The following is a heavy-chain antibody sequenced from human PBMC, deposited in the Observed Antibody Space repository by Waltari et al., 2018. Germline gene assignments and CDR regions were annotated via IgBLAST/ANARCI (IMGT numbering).Heavy chain of an antibody. V-gene: IGHV3-9*01. Sequence: EAPLVDSGGGLIPPGSSLRLSCAASGFTFDNYAMHWVREVPGKGLEWVASISWNSQSIGYADSVKGRFTISRDNAKKSLYLQMNSVRVEDTALYYCTNLDDFLDVWGQGTTVTVSS. CDR3: TNLDDFLDV. CDR1: GFTFDNYA. D-gene: IGHD1-1*01. CDR2: ISWNSQSI. J-gene: IGHJ6*02.